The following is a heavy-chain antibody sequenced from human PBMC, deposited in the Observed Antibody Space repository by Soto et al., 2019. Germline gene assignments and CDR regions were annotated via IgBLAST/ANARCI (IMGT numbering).Heavy chain of an antibody. J-gene: IGHJ6*02. V-gene: IGHV3-30*18. D-gene: IGHD6-19*01. Sequence: QVQLVESGGGVVQPGRSLRLSCEASGFTFSSYGMHWVRQAPGKGLEWVAVISYDGSNKYYADSVKGRFTISRDNSKNTLYLQMNSLRAEDTAVYYCAKDKREYSSGSHLCYGMDVWGQGTTVTVSS. CDR2: ISYDGSNK. CDR3: AKDKREYSSGSHLCYGMDV. CDR1: GFTFSSYG.